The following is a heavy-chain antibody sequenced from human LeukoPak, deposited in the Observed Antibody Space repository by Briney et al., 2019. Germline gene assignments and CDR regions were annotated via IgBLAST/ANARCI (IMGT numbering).Heavy chain of an antibody. Sequence: PGGSLRLSCAASGFTFSSYAMSGVRQAPGKGQEGVSAISGSGGSTYYADSVKGRFTISRDNSKNTLYLQMNSLRAEDTAVYYCAKDPTMIVVVIPDYWGQGTLVTVSS. D-gene: IGHD3-22*01. J-gene: IGHJ4*02. V-gene: IGHV3-23*01. CDR2: ISGSGGST. CDR3: AKDPTMIVVVIPDY. CDR1: GFTFSSYA.